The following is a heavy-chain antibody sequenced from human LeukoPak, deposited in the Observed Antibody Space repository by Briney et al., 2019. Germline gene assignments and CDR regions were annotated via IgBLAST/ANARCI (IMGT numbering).Heavy chain of an antibody. J-gene: IGHJ6*02. Sequence: GASVKVSCKASGYTFTSYGISWVRQAPGQGLEWMGWISAYNGNTNYAQKLQGRVTMTTDTSTSTAYMELRSLRSDDTAVYYCARLGLLWFGELHNYGMDAWGQGTTVTVSS. D-gene: IGHD3-10*01. CDR1: GYTFTSYG. V-gene: IGHV1-18*01. CDR3: ARLGLLWFGELHNYGMDA. CDR2: ISAYNGNT.